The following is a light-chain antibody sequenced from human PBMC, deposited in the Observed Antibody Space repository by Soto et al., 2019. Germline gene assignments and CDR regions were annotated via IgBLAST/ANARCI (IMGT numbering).Light chain of an antibody. V-gene: IGLV2-8*01. CDR2: EFT. J-gene: IGLJ1*01. CDR3: SSYAGSNMGV. CDR1: SSDVGGYKF. Sequence: QSVLTQPPSASGSPGQSVTISCTGTSSDVGGYKFVSWYQQHPGKAPKLLIYEFTQRPSGVTDRFSGSKSVNPASLNVSGLQAEDDADYYCSSYAGSNMGVFGTGTKLTVL.